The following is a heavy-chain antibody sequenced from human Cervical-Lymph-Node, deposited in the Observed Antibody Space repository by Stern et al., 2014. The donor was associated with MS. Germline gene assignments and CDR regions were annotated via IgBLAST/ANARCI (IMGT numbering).Heavy chain of an antibody. Sequence: EVQLVESGAEVRRPGESLKISCEGSGFNFAIHWIAWVRQMPGEGLEWMGIIYPDDSDTRYSPSFQGQVTISADKSISTAYLQWNSLKASDTATYYCARLALSLYGMDVWGQGTTVIVSS. V-gene: IGHV5-51*01. CDR3: ARLALSLYGMDV. J-gene: IGHJ6*02. CDR2: IYPDDSDT. CDR1: GFNFAIHW.